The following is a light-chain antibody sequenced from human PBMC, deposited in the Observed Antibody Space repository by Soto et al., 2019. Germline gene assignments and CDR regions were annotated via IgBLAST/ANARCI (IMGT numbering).Light chain of an antibody. V-gene: IGLV4-69*01. CDR3: QIWGSGIVV. CDR2: LNSDGSH. J-gene: IGLJ2*01. CDR1: SGHSNYA. Sequence: QLVLTQSPSASASLGASVKLTCTLSSGHSNYAIAWHQQQSEKGPRYLMKLNSDGSHSKGDGIPDRFSGSGSGAERYLSISGLQSEDEADYYCQIWGSGIVVFGGGTKLTVL.